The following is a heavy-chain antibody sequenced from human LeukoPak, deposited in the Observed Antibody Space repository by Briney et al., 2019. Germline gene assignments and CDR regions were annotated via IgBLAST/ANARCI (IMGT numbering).Heavy chain of an antibody. D-gene: IGHD2-2*01. CDR3: AKLWDQLLSLFDY. J-gene: IGHJ4*02. V-gene: IGHV3-30*02. Sequence: GGSLRLSCAASGFTFSSYGMHWVRQAPGKGLEWVAFIRYDGSNKYYADSVKGRFTISRDNSKNTLYLQMNSLRAEDTAGYYCAKLWDQLLSLFDYWGQGTLVTVSS. CDR1: GFTFSSYG. CDR2: IRYDGSNK.